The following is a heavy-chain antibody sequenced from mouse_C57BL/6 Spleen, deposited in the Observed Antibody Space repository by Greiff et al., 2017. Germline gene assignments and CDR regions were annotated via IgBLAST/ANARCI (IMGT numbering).Heavy chain of an antibody. CDR2: IDPSDSYT. D-gene: IGHD1-1*01. CDR3: ARRPGSSYGYFDV. V-gene: IGHV1-50*01. CDR1: GYTFTSYW. Sequence: VKLQQPGAELVKPGASVKLSCKASGYTFTSYWMQWVKQRPGQGLEWIGEIDPSDSYTNYNQKFKGKATLTVDTSSSTAYMQLSSLTSEDSAVYYCARRPGSSYGYFDVWGTGTTVTVSS. J-gene: IGHJ1*03.